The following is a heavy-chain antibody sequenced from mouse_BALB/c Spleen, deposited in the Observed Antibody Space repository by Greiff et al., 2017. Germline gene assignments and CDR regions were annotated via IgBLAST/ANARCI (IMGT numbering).Heavy chain of an antibody. V-gene: IGHV1-19*01. CDR2: VNPYNGGT. CDR3: ARPVEDRLPYYFDY. CDR1: GYTFTDYY. D-gene: IGHD1-2*01. J-gene: IGHJ2*01. Sequence: VQLQQSGPELVKPGASVKMSCKASGYTFTDYYMDWVKQSHGESFEWIGRVNPYNGGTSYNQKFKGKATLTVDKSSSTAYMELNSLTSEDSAVYYCARPVEDRLPYYFDYWGQGTTLTVSS.